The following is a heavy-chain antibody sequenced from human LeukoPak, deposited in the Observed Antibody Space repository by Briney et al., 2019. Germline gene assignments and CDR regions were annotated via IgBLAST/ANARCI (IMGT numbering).Heavy chain of an antibody. J-gene: IGHJ4*02. Sequence: GGSLRLLCVSCGLIFKNFWMQWVRQVPGKGPVWVGRIDKEGSAAFYAESVKGRFTISRDNVKSTVYLQMNSLTAEDTSVYHCARGGYSGSYYRFDWGQGTLVTVSS. V-gene: IGHV3-74*01. CDR1: GLIFKNFW. CDR2: IDKEGSAA. D-gene: IGHD1-26*01. CDR3: ARGGYSGSYYRFD.